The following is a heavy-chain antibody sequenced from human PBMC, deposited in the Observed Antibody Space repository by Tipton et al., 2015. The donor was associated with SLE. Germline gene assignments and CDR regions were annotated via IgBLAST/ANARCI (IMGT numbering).Heavy chain of an antibody. D-gene: IGHD1-26*01. CDR1: GFTFSSYA. J-gene: IGHJ4*02. CDR3: ARVWVGTTTTLPFDY. V-gene: IGHV3-23*01. CDR2: ISPSGATI. Sequence: LRLSCAASGFTFSSYAMSWVRQAPGKGLEWVSAISPSGATISYADSVKGRFTISRDNAKNTLFLQMNSLTAEDTAVYYCARVWVGTTTTLPFDYWGQGTLVTVSS.